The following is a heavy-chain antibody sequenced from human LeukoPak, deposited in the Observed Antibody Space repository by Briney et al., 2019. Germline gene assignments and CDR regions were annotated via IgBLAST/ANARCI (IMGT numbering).Heavy chain of an antibody. CDR2: INPSGGST. Sequence: ASVKVSCKTSGYTFTSYYIHWVRQAPGQGLEWMGIINPSGGSTSYAQKFQGRVTMIRDMSTSTVYMELSSLRSEDTAVYYCARHSSTSNWFDPWGQGTLVTVSS. J-gene: IGHJ5*02. CDR1: GYTFTSYY. CDR3: ARHSSTSNWFDP. D-gene: IGHD6-13*01. V-gene: IGHV1-46*01.